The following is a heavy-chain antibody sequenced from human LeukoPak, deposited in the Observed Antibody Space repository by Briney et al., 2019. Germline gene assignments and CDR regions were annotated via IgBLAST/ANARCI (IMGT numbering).Heavy chain of an antibody. CDR3: ARISRYDSSGYYPYYYYGMDV. CDR2: ISSSSSYI. CDR1: GFTFSSYS. J-gene: IGHJ6*02. D-gene: IGHD3-22*01. V-gene: IGHV3-21*01. Sequence: PGGSLRLSCAASGFTFSSYSMNWVRQSPGKGLEWVSSISSSSSYIYYADSVKGRVTISRDNAKNSLYLQMNSLRDEDTAVYYCARISRYDSSGYYPYYYYGMDVWGQGTTVTVSS.